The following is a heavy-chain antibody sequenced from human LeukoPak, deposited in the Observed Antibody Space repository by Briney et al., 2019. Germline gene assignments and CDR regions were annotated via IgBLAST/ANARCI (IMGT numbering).Heavy chain of an antibody. V-gene: IGHV3-23*01. D-gene: IGHD4-11*01. CDR3: AKDASTMTTADY. CDR1: GFTFSSYG. Sequence: AGGSLRLSCAASGFTFSSYGMGWVRQAPTKGLEWVSTISGSGVSTYYADSVKGRFTISRDNSKNTLYLQMNSLRVEDTAIYYCAKDASTMTTADYWGQGTLVTISS. CDR2: ISGSGVST. J-gene: IGHJ4*02.